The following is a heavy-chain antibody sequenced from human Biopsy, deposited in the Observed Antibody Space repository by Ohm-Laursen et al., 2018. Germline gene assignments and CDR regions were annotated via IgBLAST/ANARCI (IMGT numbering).Heavy chain of an antibody. D-gene: IGHD2/OR15-2a*01. CDR3: TRATNSTGWPYYYFYGMDI. CDR1: GGSISSDW. Sequence: GTLSLTCTVSGGSISSDWWSWIRQTPGKGLEWIGYVYYSGTTTYNPSLRSRVTISIDTSMNQISLRLQSVTAADTAIYYCTRATNSTGWPYYYFYGMDIWGQGTTVTVSS. J-gene: IGHJ6*02. CDR2: VYYSGTT. V-gene: IGHV4-59*01.